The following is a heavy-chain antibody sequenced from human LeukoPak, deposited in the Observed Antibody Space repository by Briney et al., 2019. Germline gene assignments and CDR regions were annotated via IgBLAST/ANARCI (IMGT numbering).Heavy chain of an antibody. J-gene: IGHJ5*02. CDR2: IYTSGST. D-gene: IGHD6-13*01. Sequence: PSQTLSLTCTVSGGSISSYYWSWIRQPAGKGLEWIGRIYTSGSTNYNPSLKSRVTMSVDTSKNQFSLKLSSVTAADTAVYYCARSSHSSSWYWFDPWGQGTLVTVSS. CDR3: ARSSHSSSWYWFDP. V-gene: IGHV4-4*07. CDR1: GGSISSYY.